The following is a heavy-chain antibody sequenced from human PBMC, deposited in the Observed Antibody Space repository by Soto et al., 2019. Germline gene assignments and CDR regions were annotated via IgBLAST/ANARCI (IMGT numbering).Heavy chain of an antibody. D-gene: IGHD6-13*01. V-gene: IGHV3-30-3*01. Sequence: GGSLRLSCAASGFTFSSYAMHWVRQAPGKGLEWVAVISYDGSNKYYADSVKGRFTISRDNSKNTLYLQMNSLRAEDTAVYYCARDHSSSWFKGYYYYYGMDVWGQGTTVTVSS. J-gene: IGHJ6*02. CDR2: ISYDGSNK. CDR3: ARDHSSSWFKGYYYYYGMDV. CDR1: GFTFSSYA.